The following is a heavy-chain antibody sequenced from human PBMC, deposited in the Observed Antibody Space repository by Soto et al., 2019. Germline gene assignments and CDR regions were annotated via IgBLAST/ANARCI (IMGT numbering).Heavy chain of an antibody. Sequence: SETLSLTCAVSGGSISSSNWWSWVRQPPGKGLEWIGEIYHSGSTNYNPSLKSRVTISVDKSKNQFSLKLSSVTAADTAVYYCARVGAVAGMSPDYWGQGTLVTVSS. CDR2: IYHSGST. CDR3: ARVGAVAGMSPDY. J-gene: IGHJ4*02. D-gene: IGHD6-19*01. CDR1: GGSISSSNW. V-gene: IGHV4-4*02.